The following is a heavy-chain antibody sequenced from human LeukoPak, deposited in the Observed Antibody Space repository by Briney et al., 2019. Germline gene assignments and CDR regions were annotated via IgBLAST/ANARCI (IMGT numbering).Heavy chain of an antibody. J-gene: IGHJ6*03. D-gene: IGHD2-15*01. CDR3: ARVVPCSSSSCYSLHYYMDV. CDR2: IKEDGSET. V-gene: IGHV3-7*01. CDR1: GFTFSTYW. Sequence: PGGSLRLSCAASGFTFSTYWMHWVRQAPGKGLEWVANIKEDGSETYYVDSVRGRFIVSRDNAKNSLYLQMSRLRAADTAIYYCARVVPCSSSSCYSLHYYMDVWGKGTTVTVSS.